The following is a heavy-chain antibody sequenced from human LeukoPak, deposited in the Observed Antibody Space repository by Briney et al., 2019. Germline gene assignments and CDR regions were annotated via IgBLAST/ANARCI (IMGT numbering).Heavy chain of an antibody. Sequence: PGGSLRLSCAASGFTFSGHAMNWVRQAPGKGLEWVSYISSSGSTIYYADSVKGRFTISRDNAKNSLYLQMNSLRAEDTAVYYCARVHGSGIPARNVFSVWGQGTTVTVSS. J-gene: IGHJ3*01. CDR2: ISSSGSTI. D-gene: IGHD3-3*01. CDR3: ARVHGSGIPARNVFSV. V-gene: IGHV3-48*04. CDR1: GFTFSGHA.